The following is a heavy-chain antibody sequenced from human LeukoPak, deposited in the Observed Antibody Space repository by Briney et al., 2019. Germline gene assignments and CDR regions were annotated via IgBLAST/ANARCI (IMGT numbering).Heavy chain of an antibody. Sequence: PSETLSLTCTVSGGSISSSTYYWGWIRQPPGKGLEWIGSIYYSGSTYYNPSLKSRVTISVDTSKNQFSLKLSSVTAADTAVYYCARTNGRVATDYWGQGTLVTVSS. CDR1: GGSISSSTYY. J-gene: IGHJ4*02. V-gene: IGHV4-39*01. CDR3: ARTNGRVATDY. CDR2: IYYSGST. D-gene: IGHD5-12*01.